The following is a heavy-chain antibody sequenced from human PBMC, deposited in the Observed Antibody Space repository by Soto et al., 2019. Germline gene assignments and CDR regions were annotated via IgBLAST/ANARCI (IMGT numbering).Heavy chain of an antibody. Sequence: GGSLRLSCAASGFTFSSYSMNWVRQAPGKGLEWVSSISSSSSYIYYADSVKGRFTISRDNAKNSLYLQMNSLRAEDTAVYYCAREYVIESSSLRKSDAFDIWGQGTMVTVSS. CDR2: ISSSSSYI. V-gene: IGHV3-21*01. CDR3: AREYVIESSSLRKSDAFDI. CDR1: GFTFSSYS. J-gene: IGHJ3*02. D-gene: IGHD6-6*01.